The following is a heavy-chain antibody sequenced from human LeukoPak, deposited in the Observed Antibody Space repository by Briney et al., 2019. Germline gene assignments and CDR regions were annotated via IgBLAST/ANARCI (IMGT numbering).Heavy chain of an antibody. D-gene: IGHD6-19*01. CDR2: ISGYNGNT. CDR3: ARDFEAVADEQGYDAFDI. J-gene: IGHJ3*02. V-gene: IGHV1-18*01. CDR1: GYTFTRYG. Sequence: ASVKVSCKASGYTFTRYGMTWVRQAPGQGLEWMGWISGYNGNTNYAQKFQGRVTMTKDTSTSRVYMELRSLRPDDTAVYYCARDFEAVADEQGYDAFDIWGQGTMVTVSS.